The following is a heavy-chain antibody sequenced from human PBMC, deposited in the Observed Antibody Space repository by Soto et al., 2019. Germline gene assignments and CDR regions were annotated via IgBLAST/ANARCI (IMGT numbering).Heavy chain of an antibody. V-gene: IGHV1-8*01. Sequence: QVQLVQSGAEVREPGASVKVSCKASGYSFTSLDINWVRQTTGQGLEWMGWMQPSSGRTGYAQKFQGRVTMTRDTSINAAYMELSSLTSDDTAFYYCARGVTAGVDYWGSGTLVTVSS. CDR3: ARGVTAGVDY. CDR1: GYSFTSLD. CDR2: MQPSSGRT. D-gene: IGHD1-26*01. J-gene: IGHJ4*02.